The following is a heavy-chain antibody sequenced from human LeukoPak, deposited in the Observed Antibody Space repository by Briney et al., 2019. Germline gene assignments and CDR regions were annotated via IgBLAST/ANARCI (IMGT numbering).Heavy chain of an antibody. V-gene: IGHV4-39*01. D-gene: IGHD6-13*01. CDR1: GGSISSSSYS. CDR3: AKYSSSWFKSLGAFDI. Sequence: PSETLSLTCTVSGGSISSSSYSWGWIRQPPGKGLEWIGSIYYSGSTYYNPSLKSRVTISVDTSKNQFSLKLSSVTAADTAVYYCAKYSSSWFKSLGAFDIWGQGTMVTVSS. J-gene: IGHJ3*02. CDR2: IYYSGST.